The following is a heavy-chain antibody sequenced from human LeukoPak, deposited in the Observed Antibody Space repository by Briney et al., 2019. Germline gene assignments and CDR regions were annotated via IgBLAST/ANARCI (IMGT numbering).Heavy chain of an antibody. J-gene: IGHJ4*02. CDR2: INEHGSKK. V-gene: IGHV3-7*01. CDR1: GLTFSNYW. Sequence: GGSLRLSCAGSGLTFSNYWMAWVRQVQGKGLECVANINEHGSKKYYLASVKGRFTISRDDAKNSLYLQMNSLRPEDTAIYYCARVDYTGNGNLYWGQGTLVTVSS. D-gene: IGHD4-11*01. CDR3: ARVDYTGNGNLY.